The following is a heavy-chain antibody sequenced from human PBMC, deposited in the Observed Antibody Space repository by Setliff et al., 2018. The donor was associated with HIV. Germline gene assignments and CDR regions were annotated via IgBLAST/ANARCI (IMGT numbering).Heavy chain of an antibody. J-gene: IGHJ4*02. CDR2: IGSSNHGI. Sequence: PGGSLRLSCAASGFNFKTYGMTWVRQAPGKGLDWVAHIGSSNHGIHYTASVQGRFTVSRDNANNLLFLQMDSLRAEDTAVYYCVRAAAGLDIWSQGIRVTVSS. CDR1: GFNFKTYG. CDR3: VRAAAGLDI. V-gene: IGHV3-48*04.